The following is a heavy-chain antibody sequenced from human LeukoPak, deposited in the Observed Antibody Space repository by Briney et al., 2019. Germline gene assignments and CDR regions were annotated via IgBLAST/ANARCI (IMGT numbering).Heavy chain of an antibody. Sequence: GGSLRLSCAASGFTFSSYAMSWVRQAPGKGLEWVSAISGSGGSTYYADSVKGRFTISRDNSKNTLYLQMNSLRAEDTAVYYCARDSASYYDFWSGYYWYYYYGMDVWGQGTTVTVSS. J-gene: IGHJ6*02. D-gene: IGHD3-3*01. V-gene: IGHV3-23*01. CDR3: ARDSASYYDFWSGYYWYYYYGMDV. CDR2: ISGSGGST. CDR1: GFTFSSYA.